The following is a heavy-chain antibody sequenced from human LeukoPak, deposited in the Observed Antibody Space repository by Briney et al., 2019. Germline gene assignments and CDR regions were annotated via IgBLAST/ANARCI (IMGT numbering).Heavy chain of an antibody. J-gene: IGHJ2*01. CDR3: ARLSRTYYYDSSGYYDWYFDL. V-gene: IGHV4-59*08. CDR1: GGSISSYY. D-gene: IGHD3-22*01. CDR2: IYYSGST. Sequence: SETLSLTCTVSGGSISSYYWSWIRQPPGKGLEWIGYIYYSGSTNYNPSLKSRVTISVDTSKNQFSLKLSSVTAADTAVYYCARLSRTYYYDSSGYYDWYFDLWGRGTLVTVSS.